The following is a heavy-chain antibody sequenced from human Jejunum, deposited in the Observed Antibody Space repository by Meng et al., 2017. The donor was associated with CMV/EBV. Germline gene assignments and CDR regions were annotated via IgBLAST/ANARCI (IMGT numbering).Heavy chain of an antibody. D-gene: IGHD2-15*01. CDR2: IYYSGTT. J-gene: IGHJ3*01. CDR3: ARDSGGYGLDAFDV. V-gene: IGHV4-39*07. CDR1: GGSISSSDYL. Sequence: GGSISSSDYLWGWIRQPPGKGLEWIGSIYYSGTTYYNPSLKSRLTISLDTSKNQFSLRLSSVTAADTAVYYCARDSGGYGLDAFDVWGQGTMVTVSS.